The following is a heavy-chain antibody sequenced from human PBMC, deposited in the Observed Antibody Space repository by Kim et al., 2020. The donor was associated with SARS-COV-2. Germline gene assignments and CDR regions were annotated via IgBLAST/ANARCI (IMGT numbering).Heavy chain of an antibody. CDR2: IYYSGNT. Sequence: SETLSLTCTVSGGSMSRYYWSWIRQPPGKGLELIGYIYYSGNTNYNPSLKSRVTISVDTSKNQFSLNLRSVTAADTAVYFCARNPNPPNWFDPWGQGTLVTVSS. D-gene: IGHD7-27*01. V-gene: IGHV4-59*08. CDR3: ARNPNPPNWFDP. CDR1: GGSMSRYY. J-gene: IGHJ5*02.